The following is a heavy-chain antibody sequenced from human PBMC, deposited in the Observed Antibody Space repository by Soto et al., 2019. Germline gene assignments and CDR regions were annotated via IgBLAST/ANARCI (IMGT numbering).Heavy chain of an antibody. CDR1: GFSFSQSG. CDR3: AKEYSHDNWFFEL. V-gene: IGHV3-30*18. D-gene: IGHD5-18*01. CDR2: ISAGGTSK. J-gene: IGHJ2*01. Sequence: QVQLVESGGGVVQPGRSVTLSCAASGFSFSQSGMQWVRQAPGKGPEWVVVISAGGTSKYYSDSVKGRFTISRDNSKNTVYLQMDGLRSEDTAVYYCAKEYSHDNWFFELWGHGTLVTVFS.